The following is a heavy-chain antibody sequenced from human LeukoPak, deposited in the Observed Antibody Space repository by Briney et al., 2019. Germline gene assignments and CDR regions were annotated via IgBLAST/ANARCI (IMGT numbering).Heavy chain of an antibody. CDR2: IYYTGST. D-gene: IGHD2-2*01. V-gene: IGHV4-59*13. CDR3: ARVYQSAEYYFDY. Sequence: SETLSLTCTVSGGSIESYYWSWIRQPPGEGVEGIGYIYYTGSTEYHPSLKSRVTISLDTSKNQFSLKLTSVTAADTAVYYCARVYQSAEYYFDYWGQGNLVSVSS. CDR1: GGSIESYY. J-gene: IGHJ4*02.